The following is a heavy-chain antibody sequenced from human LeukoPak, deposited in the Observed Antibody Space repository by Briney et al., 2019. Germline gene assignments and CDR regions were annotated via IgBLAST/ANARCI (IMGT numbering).Heavy chain of an antibody. Sequence: GGSLRLSCAASGFTFSSYAMSWVRQAPGKGLEWVSAISGSGGSTYYADSVKGRFTISRDNSKNTLYLQMNSLRAEDTAVYYCAEARGYSGSYYTDYWGQGTLVTVSS. CDR2: ISGSGGST. D-gene: IGHD1-26*01. CDR3: AEARGYSGSYYTDY. J-gene: IGHJ4*02. V-gene: IGHV3-23*01. CDR1: GFTFSSYA.